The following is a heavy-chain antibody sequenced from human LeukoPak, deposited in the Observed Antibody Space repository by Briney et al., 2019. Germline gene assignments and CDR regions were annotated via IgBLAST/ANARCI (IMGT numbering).Heavy chain of an antibody. V-gene: IGHV3-7*01. D-gene: IGHD3-16*01. Sequence: GGSLRLSCAASGFTFSSYWMSWVRQAPGKGLEWVANIKQDGSEKYYVDSVKGRFTISRDNAKNSLYLQMNSLRAEDTAVYYCSGGGRYGEFDYWGQGTLVTVSP. CDR2: IKQDGSEK. CDR1: GFTFSSYW. CDR3: SGGGRYGEFDY. J-gene: IGHJ4*02.